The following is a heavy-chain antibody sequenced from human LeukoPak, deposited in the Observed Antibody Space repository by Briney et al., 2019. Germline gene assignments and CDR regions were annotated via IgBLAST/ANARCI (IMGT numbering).Heavy chain of an antibody. CDR2: ISYDGNTK. CDR1: GFTFGSYG. V-gene: IGHV3-30*18. J-gene: IGHJ6*02. D-gene: IGHD2-2*01. Sequence: PGGSLRLSCAASGFTFGSYGMHWVRQAPGKGLEWVAFISYDGNTKYYSGSAKGRFTISRDNSKNTPYLQMNSLRPEDTAVYYCANGDPGPADHPMNDYYYSLDVWGQGTTVIVSS. CDR3: ANGDPGPADHPMNDYYYSLDV.